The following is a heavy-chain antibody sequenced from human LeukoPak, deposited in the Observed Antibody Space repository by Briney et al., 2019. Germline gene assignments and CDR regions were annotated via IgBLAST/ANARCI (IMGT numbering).Heavy chain of an antibody. D-gene: IGHD3-9*01. Sequence: SETLSLTCTVSGGSISSSSYYWGWIRQPPGKGLEWIGSIYYSGSTYYNPSLKSRVTISVDTSKNQFSLKLSSVTAADTAVYYCASGVLRYFDWFSAFDIWGQGTMVTVSS. V-gene: IGHV4-39*07. CDR3: ASGVLRYFDWFSAFDI. CDR1: GGSISSSSYY. J-gene: IGHJ3*02. CDR2: IYYSGST.